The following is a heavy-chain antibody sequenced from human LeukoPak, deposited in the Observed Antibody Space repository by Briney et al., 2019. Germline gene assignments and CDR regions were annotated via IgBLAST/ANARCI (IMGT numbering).Heavy chain of an antibody. J-gene: IGHJ6*03. CDR3: ARGVSGNSRNDDQYFYMDV. Sequence: GESLKISCKISGYKLTNNWIGWVRRMPGKGLECLGIIYPADSDIRYSPSFKGQVIISADKSISTAYLQWTRLKAPDTAIYYCARGVSGNSRNDDQYFYMDVWGKGTTVTVSS. D-gene: IGHD4-23*01. V-gene: IGHV5-51*01. CDR1: GYKLTNNW. CDR2: IYPADSDI.